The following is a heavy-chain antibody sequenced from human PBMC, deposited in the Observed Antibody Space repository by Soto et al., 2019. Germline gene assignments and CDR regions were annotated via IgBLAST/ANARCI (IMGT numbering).Heavy chain of an antibody. CDR1: GFNFRYLW. CDR2: VRQDRSQK. CDR3: VRDGSRGWGFDF. Sequence: SGFNFRYLWVSRVRQAPGKGLEWVANVRQDRSQKYLVDAVKGRFTISRDNAKNSMYLQMTSLRAEDMAVYYCVRDGSRGWGFDFWGQGTLVTVSS. D-gene: IGHD6-19*01. J-gene: IGHJ4*02. V-gene: IGHV3-7*01.